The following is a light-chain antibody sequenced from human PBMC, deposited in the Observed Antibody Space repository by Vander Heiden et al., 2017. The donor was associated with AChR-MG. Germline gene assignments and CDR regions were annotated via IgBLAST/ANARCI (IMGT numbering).Light chain of an antibody. CDR2: ANN. V-gene: IGLV1-44*01. CDR1: TSNIGNNA. CDR3: AAWDDSLDGSWV. J-gene: IGLJ3*02. Sequence: QSVLTQPPSASGPPGQRVNIPCSGSTSNIGNNAVNWYQHLPGTAPKLLVYANNQRPSGVPDRFSGSKSGTSASLAISGLQSEDEADYFCAAWDDSLDGSWVFGGGTTLTVL.